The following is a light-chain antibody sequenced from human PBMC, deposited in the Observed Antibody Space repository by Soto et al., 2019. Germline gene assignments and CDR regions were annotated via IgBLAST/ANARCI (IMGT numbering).Light chain of an antibody. CDR2: DAS. CDR3: QQRSNSPPIT. CDR1: QSVKTF. J-gene: IGKJ5*01. Sequence: EIVFVQFSSTLSLSPWERGSLSYKASQSVKTFLVWYQQRPGQAPRLLIYDASHRAAGIPARFSGSGFGTDFTLTISSLEPEDAAVYYCQQRSNSPPITFGQGTRLEI. V-gene: IGKV3-11*01.